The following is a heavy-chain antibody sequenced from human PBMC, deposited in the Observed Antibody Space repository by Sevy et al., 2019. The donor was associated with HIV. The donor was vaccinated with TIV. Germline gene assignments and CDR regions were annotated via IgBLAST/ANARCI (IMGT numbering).Heavy chain of an antibody. V-gene: IGHV4-39*01. J-gene: IGHJ3*02. CDR2: IYYSGST. Sequence: SETLSLTCTVSGGSISSSSYYWGWIRQPPGKGLEWIGSIYYSGSTYYNPSLKSRVTISVDTSKNQFFLKLSSVTAADTAVYYCARRRLIVGGVDAFDIWGQGTMVTVSS. D-gene: IGHD3-16*01. CDR3: ARRRLIVGGVDAFDI. CDR1: GGSISSSSYY.